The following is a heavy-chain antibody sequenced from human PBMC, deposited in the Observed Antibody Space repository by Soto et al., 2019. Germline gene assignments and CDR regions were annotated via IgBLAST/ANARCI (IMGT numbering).Heavy chain of an antibody. CDR3: AKDGAWSGYYTVGFDY. D-gene: IGHD3-3*01. V-gene: IGHV3-30*18. CDR2: ISYDGSNK. J-gene: IGHJ4*02. Sequence: GGSLRLSCAASGFTFSSYGMHWVRQAPGKGLAWVAVISYDGSNKYYADSVKGRFTISRDNSKNTLYLQMNSLRAEDTAVYYCAKDGAWSGYYTVGFDYWGQGTLVTVSS. CDR1: GFTFSSYG.